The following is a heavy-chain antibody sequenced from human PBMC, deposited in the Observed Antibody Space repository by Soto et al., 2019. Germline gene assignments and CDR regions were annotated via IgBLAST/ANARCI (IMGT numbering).Heavy chain of an antibody. CDR2: INHSGST. V-gene: IGHV4-34*01. J-gene: IGHJ6*02. CDR1: GGSFSGYY. D-gene: IGHD2-2*01. CDR3: ARGTKYQLRFYYYYYGMDV. Sequence: QVQLQQWGAGLLKPSETLSLTCAVYGGSFSGYYWSWIRQPPGKGLEWIGEINHSGSTNYNPSLKSRVTISVDTSKNQFSLKLSSVTAADTAVYYCARGTKYQLRFYYYYYGMDVWGQGTTVTVSS.